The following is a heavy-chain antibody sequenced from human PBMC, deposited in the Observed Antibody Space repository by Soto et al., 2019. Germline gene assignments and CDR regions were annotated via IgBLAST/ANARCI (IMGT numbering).Heavy chain of an antibody. V-gene: IGHV1-2*04. D-gene: IGHD3-22*01. CDR2: INPNSGGT. CDR1: GYTFTGYY. Sequence: GASVKVSCKASGYTFTGYYMHWVRQAPGQGLEWMGWINPNSGGTNYAQKFQGWVTMTRDTSISTAYMELSRLRSDDTAVYYCARSPKSGYYDSSGYALDYWGQGTLVTVS. J-gene: IGHJ4*02. CDR3: ARSPKSGYYDSSGYALDY.